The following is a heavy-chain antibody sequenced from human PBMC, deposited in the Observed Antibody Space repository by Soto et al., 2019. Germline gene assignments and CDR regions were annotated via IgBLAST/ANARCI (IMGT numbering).Heavy chain of an antibody. CDR1: GFRFKSFV. CDR2: TSYDGSNK. Sequence: QLHLVESGGGVVRPGTSLRLSCAASGFRFKSFVMHWVRQAPGKGLDWVAFTSYDGSNKDYGDSVKGRFTVSRDNSQNTLHLQMDFLRPEDTALYYCARWGTTGGFDLWGQGTLVSVSS. V-gene: IGHV3-30*19. CDR3: ARWGTTGGFDL. D-gene: IGHD3-16*01. J-gene: IGHJ4*02.